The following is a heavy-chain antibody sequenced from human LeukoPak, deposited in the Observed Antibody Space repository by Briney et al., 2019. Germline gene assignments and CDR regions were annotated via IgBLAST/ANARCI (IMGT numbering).Heavy chain of an antibody. CDR1: GGSISSSSYY. Sequence: SETLSLTCTVSGGSISSSSYYWGWIRQPPGKGLEWIGSIYYSGSTYYNPSLKSRVTISVDTSKNQFSLKLSSVTAADTAVYYCARDEGIAAADHWGQGTLVTVSS. CDR2: IYYSGST. CDR3: ARDEGIAAADH. J-gene: IGHJ4*02. D-gene: IGHD6-13*01. V-gene: IGHV4-39*07.